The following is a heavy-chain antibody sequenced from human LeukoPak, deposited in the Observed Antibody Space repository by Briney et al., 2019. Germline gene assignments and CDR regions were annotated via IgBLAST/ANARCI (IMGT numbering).Heavy chain of an antibody. V-gene: IGHV4-59*08. CDR1: AGSFNSYY. D-gene: IGHD3-3*01. CDR3: ARALYDFGSGYPYCFDY. J-gene: IGHJ4*02. CDR2: IDYSGST. Sequence: SETLSLTCTVSAGSFNSYYWSWIRQPPGKGLEWIGYIDYSGSTTYNPSLKSRLTISVDTSKNQFSLQLNSVTAADTAVYYCARALYDFGSGYPYCFDYWGQGTLVTVSS.